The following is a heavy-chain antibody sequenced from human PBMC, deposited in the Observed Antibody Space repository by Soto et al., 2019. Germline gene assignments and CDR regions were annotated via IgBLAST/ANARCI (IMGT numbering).Heavy chain of an antibody. Sequence: EVQLVESRGGLVQPGRSLRLSCAASGFTFDDYAMHWVRQGPGKGLEWVSSISWNSGNLGYADSVKGRFTISRDNAKNSLYLQMNSLRGEDTALYYCAKGASTTVFAFNDYWGQGTLVIVSS. J-gene: IGHJ4*02. V-gene: IGHV3-9*01. CDR3: AKGASTTVFAFNDY. CDR1: GFTFDDYA. D-gene: IGHD4-17*01. CDR2: ISWNSGNL.